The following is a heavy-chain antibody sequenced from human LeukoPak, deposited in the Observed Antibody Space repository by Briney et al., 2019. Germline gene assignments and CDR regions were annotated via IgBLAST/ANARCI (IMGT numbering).Heavy chain of an antibody. J-gene: IGHJ4*02. D-gene: IGHD3-9*01. Sequence: GESLEISCRGSGYLFTDYWVAGVRHMPGKGLEGMGFIWPGDSRNIYSPSFPGQVTMSVDKSINTAYLHWSSLKASDTAMYYCAKTYYDILTASPTWFDYWGQGTLVTASS. CDR3: AKTYYDILTASPTWFDY. CDR1: GYLFTDYW. CDR2: IWPGDSRN. V-gene: IGHV5-51*01.